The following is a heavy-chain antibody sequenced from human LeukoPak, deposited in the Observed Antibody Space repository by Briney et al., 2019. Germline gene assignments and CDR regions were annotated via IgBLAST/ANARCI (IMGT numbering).Heavy chain of an antibody. CDR3: ATKSLLGYTHY. J-gene: IGHJ4*02. Sequence: HSGGSLRLSCAASGFTFSTYGMHWVRQAPGKGLEWVAVISYDGTNKCYADSVKGRFTISRDNSKNTLYVQMNSLRVEDTAVYYCATKSLLGYTHYWGQGTLVTVSS. V-gene: IGHV3-30*03. CDR2: ISYDGTNK. CDR1: GFTFSTYG. D-gene: IGHD3-10*01.